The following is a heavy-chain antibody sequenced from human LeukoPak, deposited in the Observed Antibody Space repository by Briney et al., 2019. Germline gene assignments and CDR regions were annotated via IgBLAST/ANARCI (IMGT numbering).Heavy chain of an antibody. Sequence: PRGSLRLSCAASGFTFSSYSMNWVRQAPRKGLEWVSSISTSSGYMYYADSVKGRFTISRDNAKNSLYLQMNSLRAEDTAVYYCARLKEGLDYWGQGTLVTVSS. V-gene: IGHV3-21*01. CDR1: GFTFSSYS. CDR3: ARLKEGLDY. J-gene: IGHJ4*02. CDR2: ISTSSGYM.